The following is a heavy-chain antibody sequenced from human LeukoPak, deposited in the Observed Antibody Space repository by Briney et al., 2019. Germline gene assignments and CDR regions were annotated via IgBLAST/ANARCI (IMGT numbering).Heavy chain of an antibody. J-gene: IGHJ4*02. CDR1: GFTFSSYG. CDR2: ISGSGGST. Sequence: GGTLRLSCAASGFTFSSYGMSWVRQAPGKGLEWVSAISGSGGSTYYADSVKGRFTISRDNSKNTLYLQMNSLRAEDTAVYYCATRYYDYAGGGDYWGQGTLVTVSS. V-gene: IGHV3-23*01. D-gene: IGHD3-16*01. CDR3: ATRYYDYAGGGDY.